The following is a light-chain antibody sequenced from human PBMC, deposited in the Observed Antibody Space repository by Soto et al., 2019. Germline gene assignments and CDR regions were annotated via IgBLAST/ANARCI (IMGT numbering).Light chain of an antibody. CDR1: SSDVGGYHF. Sequence: QSALTQPPSASGPLGQSVTISCTGTSSDVGGYHFVSWYQQHPGKAPKLLIFESYKRPSGVPDRFSGSKSGNTASLTVSGLQAEDEATYHCSSYACTKYFVVFGGGTVLTVL. CDR3: SSYACTKYFVV. V-gene: IGLV2-8*01. J-gene: IGLJ2*01. CDR2: ESY.